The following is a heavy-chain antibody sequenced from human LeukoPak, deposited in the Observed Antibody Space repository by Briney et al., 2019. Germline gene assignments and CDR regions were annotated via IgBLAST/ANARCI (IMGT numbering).Heavy chain of an antibody. CDR1: GIIITSHW. Sequence: PGGSLRLSCAASGIIITSHWMSWVRQTPGRGLEWVANIKQDGSEKNYVDSVKGRFTIFRDNARNSLYVQMNSLRAEDTAVYYCASHSYGYNHWGQGTMVIVSS. CDR2: IKQDGSEK. V-gene: IGHV3-7*01. D-gene: IGHD3-16*01. CDR3: ASHSYGYNH. J-gene: IGHJ5*02.